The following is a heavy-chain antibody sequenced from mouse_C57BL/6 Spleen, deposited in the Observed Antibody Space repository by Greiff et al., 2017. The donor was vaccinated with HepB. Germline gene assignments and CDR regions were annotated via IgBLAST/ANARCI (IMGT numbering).Heavy chain of an antibody. CDR3: DRCRYSNYDAMDY. D-gene: IGHD2-5*01. Sequence: VQLQQSGAELARPGASVKMSCKASGYTFTSYTMHWVKQRPGQGLEWIGYINPSSGYTKYNQKFKDKATLTADKSSSTAYMQLSSLTSEDSAVYYCDRCRYSNYDAMDYWGQGTSVTVSS. CDR1: GYTFTSYT. V-gene: IGHV1-4*01. CDR2: INPSSGYT. J-gene: IGHJ4*01.